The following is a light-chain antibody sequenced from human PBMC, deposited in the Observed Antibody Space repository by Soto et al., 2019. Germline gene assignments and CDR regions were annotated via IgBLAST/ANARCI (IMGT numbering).Light chain of an antibody. V-gene: IGKV3-20*01. CDR3: QHYGNSPPSVT. CDR1: QSVSSDY. Sequence: EIVLTQSPDTLSLSPGERATLSCRASQSVSSDYLVWYQQKPGQAPRLLIYGASSGATGIPDRFSGSGSGTDFTLTISRLEPEDLAVYYCQHYGNSPPSVTFGPGTKVDIK. CDR2: GAS. J-gene: IGKJ3*01.